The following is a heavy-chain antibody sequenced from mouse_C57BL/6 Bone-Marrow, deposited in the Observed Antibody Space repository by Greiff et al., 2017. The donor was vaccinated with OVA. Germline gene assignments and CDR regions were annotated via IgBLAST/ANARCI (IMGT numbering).Heavy chain of an antibody. CDR3: ARGNFGSSFYAMDY. Sequence: EVQLQESVAELVRPGASVKLSCTASGFNIKNTYMHWVKQRPEQGLEGLGRIDPANDNTTYAPKFQGKATMTADTSSNTAYLQLSSLSSEDTAVYCCARGNFGSSFYAMDYWGQGTSVTVSS. D-gene: IGHD1-1*01. V-gene: IGHV14-3*01. CDR1: GFNIKNTY. J-gene: IGHJ4*01. CDR2: IDPANDNT.